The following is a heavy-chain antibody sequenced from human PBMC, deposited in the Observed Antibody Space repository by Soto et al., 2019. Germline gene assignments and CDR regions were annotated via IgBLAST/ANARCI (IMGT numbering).Heavy chain of an antibody. Sequence: SETLSLTCTVSGGSISSGDYYWSWIRQHPGKGLEWIGYIHNSGTTYYIPPLKSRVTMAVDTSKNQLSLKLTSVTAADTAVYYCARGVTFGGVIAPRFDPWGQGALVTVSS. D-gene: IGHD3-16*02. CDR3: ARGVTFGGVIAPRFDP. J-gene: IGHJ5*02. CDR2: IHNSGTT. CDR1: GGSISSGDYY. V-gene: IGHV4-31*03.